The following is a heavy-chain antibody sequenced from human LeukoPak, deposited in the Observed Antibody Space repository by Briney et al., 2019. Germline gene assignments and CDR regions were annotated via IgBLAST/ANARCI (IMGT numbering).Heavy chain of an antibody. CDR2: ISADNGNT. CDR1: GYTFSSYG. CDR3: ARALYHTFDY. D-gene: IGHD2-2*01. Sequence: ASVKVSSKASGYTFSSYGISWVRQAPGQGLEWMGWISADNGNTNYVQKFQGRVTMTTDTSTSTAYMELRSLRSDDTAVYYCARALYHTFDYWGQGTLVTVSS. V-gene: IGHV1-18*01. J-gene: IGHJ4*02.